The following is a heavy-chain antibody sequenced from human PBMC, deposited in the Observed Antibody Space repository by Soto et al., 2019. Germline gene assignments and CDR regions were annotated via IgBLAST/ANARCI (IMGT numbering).Heavy chain of an antibody. CDR3: AGVISTRHSSGRFEFDN. CDR2: IDPSDSYT. J-gene: IGHJ4*02. V-gene: IGHV5-10-1*01. D-gene: IGHD6-19*01. CDR1: GYSFTSYW. Sequence: PGESLKISCKGSGYSFTSYWISWVRQMPGKGLEWMGRIDPSDSYTNYSPSFQGHVTISADKSISTAYLQWSSLKASDTAMYYCAGVISTRHSSGRFEFDNWGQGTLVTVSS.